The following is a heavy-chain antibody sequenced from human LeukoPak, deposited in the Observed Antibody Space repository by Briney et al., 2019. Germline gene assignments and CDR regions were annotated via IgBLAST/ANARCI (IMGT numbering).Heavy chain of an antibody. CDR3: AKDRRYRDKTYYYDSSGYWAGDY. CDR2: ISYDGSNK. D-gene: IGHD3-22*01. CDR1: GFTFSSYG. J-gene: IGHJ4*02. V-gene: IGHV3-30*18. Sequence: GRSLRLSCAASGFTFSSYGMHWVRQAPGKGLEWVAVISYDGSNKYYADSVKGRFTISRDNSKNTLYLQMNSLRAEDTAVYYCAKDRRYRDKTYYYDSSGYWAGDYWGQGTLVTVSS.